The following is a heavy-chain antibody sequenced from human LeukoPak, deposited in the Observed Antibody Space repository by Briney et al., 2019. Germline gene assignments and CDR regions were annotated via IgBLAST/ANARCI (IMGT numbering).Heavy chain of an antibody. V-gene: IGHV1-46*01. J-gene: IGHJ4*02. CDR1: GYTFTKYF. D-gene: IGHD3-16*02. CDR2: INPSDSTT. CDR3: LTFGGVIVQFAV. Sequence: GASVKVSCKASGYTFTKYFMHWVRQAPGQGLEWVGIINPSDSTTTYAQNFQGRVTMTRDMSTSTVYMELSSLTSEDTAVYYCLTFGGVIVQFAVWGQGTLVTVSS.